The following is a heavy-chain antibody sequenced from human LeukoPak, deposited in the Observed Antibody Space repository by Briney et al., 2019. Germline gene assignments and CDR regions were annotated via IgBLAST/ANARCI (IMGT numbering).Heavy chain of an antibody. CDR1: GGSISSGGYS. V-gene: IGHV4-30-2*01. Sequence: SETLSLTCAVSGGSISSGGYSWSWIRQPPGKDLEWIGYIYHSGSTYYNPSLKSRVTISVDRSKNQFSLKLSSVTAADTAVYYCARDNGRGHYGMDVWGQGTTVTVSS. J-gene: IGHJ6*02. D-gene: IGHD6-25*01. CDR3: ARDNGRGHYGMDV. CDR2: IYHSGST.